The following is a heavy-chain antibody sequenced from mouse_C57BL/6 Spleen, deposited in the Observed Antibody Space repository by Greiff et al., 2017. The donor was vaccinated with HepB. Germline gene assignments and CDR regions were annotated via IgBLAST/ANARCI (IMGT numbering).Heavy chain of an antibody. D-gene: IGHD2-1*01. Sequence: VQLQQPGAELVKPGASVKLSCKASGYTFTSYWMHWVKQRPGQGLEWIGMIHPNSGSTNYNEKFKSKATLTVDKSSSTAYMQLSSLTSEDSAVYYCVRSPVYYGNYGEYAMDYWGQRTSDSVSP. CDR1: GYTFTSYW. J-gene: IGHJ4*01. CDR2: IHPNSGST. V-gene: IGHV1-64*01. CDR3: VRSPVYYGNYGEYAMDY.